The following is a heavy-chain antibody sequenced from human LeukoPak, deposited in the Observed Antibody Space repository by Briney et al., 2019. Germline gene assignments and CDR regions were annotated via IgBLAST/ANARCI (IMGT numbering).Heavy chain of an antibody. CDR3: AKGGDLYCTNGICFPRPFDY. CDR1: GFTFTNYA. Sequence: GGSLRLSCAASGFTFTNYAMSWVRQAPGKGLEWVSSVSNSGATTYYADSVKGRFTISRDNSKNTLYLQMNSLRAEDTAVCYCAKGGDLYCTNGICFPRPFDYWGQGTLVTVSS. CDR2: VSNSGATT. V-gene: IGHV3-23*01. J-gene: IGHJ4*02. D-gene: IGHD2-8*01.